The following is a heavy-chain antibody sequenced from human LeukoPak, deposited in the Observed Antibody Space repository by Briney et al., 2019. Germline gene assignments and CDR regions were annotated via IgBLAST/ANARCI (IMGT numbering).Heavy chain of an antibody. V-gene: IGHV1-2*02. CDR2: INPNGGGT. CDR1: GYTFTGYY. D-gene: IGHD3-10*01. Sequence: ASVKVSCKASGYTFTGYYMHWVRQAPGQGLEWMGWINPNGGGTNYAQKFQGRVTMTTDTSISTAYMELGGLRYDDTAVYYCARVSSSGDYYDNWGREPWSPSPQ. CDR3: ARVSSSGDYYDN. J-gene: IGHJ4*02.